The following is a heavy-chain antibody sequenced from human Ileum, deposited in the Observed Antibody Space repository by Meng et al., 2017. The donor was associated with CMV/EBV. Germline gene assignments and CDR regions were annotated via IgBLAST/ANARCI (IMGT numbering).Heavy chain of an antibody. CDR3: ARDRRLGYCSSTSCLPLNY. D-gene: IGHD2-2*01. J-gene: IGHJ4*02. Sequence: GGSLRLSCAASGFTFSSYSMNWVRQAPGKGLEWVSYISSSSSTIYYADSVKGRFTISRDNAKNSLYLQMNSLRAEDTAAYYCARDRRLGYCSSTSCLPLNYWGQGTLVTVSS. CDR2: ISSSSSTI. V-gene: IGHV3-48*04. CDR1: GFTFSSYS.